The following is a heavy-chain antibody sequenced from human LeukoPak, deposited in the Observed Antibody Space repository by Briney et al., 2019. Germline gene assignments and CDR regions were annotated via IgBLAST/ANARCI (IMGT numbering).Heavy chain of an antibody. CDR2: INWNGGST. V-gene: IGHV3-20*04. CDR3: AKALVGATTDAFDI. D-gene: IGHD1-26*01. CDR1: GFTFSSYA. Sequence: PGGSLRLSCAASGFTFSSYAMSWVRQAPGKGLEWVSGINWNGGSTGYADSVKGRFTISRDDAKNLLYLDMNSLRAEDTAVYYCAKALVGATTDAFDIWGQGTMVTVSS. J-gene: IGHJ3*02.